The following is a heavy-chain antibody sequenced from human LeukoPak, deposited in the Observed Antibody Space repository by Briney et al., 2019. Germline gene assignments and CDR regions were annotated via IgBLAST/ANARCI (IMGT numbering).Heavy chain of an antibody. J-gene: IGHJ4*02. CDR3: VGPDSQFDC. V-gene: IGHV3-21*01. CDR1: GFTFSDQS. Sequence: GGSLRLSCAASGFTFSDQSMNWVRQAPGKGLEWVSSISSNSLHIFYADSVKGRFTISRGNAKNSLYLQMNNLRAEDTAVYYCVGPDSQFDCWGQGTLVTVSS. D-gene: IGHD3-10*01. CDR2: ISSNSLHI.